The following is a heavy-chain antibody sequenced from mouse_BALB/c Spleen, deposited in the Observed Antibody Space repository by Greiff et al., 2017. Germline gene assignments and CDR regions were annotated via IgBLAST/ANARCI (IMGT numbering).Heavy chain of an antibody. CDR2: ISDGGSYT. D-gene: IGHD4-1*01. V-gene: IGHV5-4*02. J-gene: IGHJ4*01. CDR3: ARSITGKAMDY. CDR1: GFTFSDYY. Sequence: EVKVVESGGGLVKPGGSLKLSCAASGFTFSDYYMYWVRQTPEKRLEWVATISDGGSYTYYPDSVKGRFTISRDNAKNNLYLQMSSLKSEDTAMYYCARSITGKAMDYWGQGTSVTVSS.